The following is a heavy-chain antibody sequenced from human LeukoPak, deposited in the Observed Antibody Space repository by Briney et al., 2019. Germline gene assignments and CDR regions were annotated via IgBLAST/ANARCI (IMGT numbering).Heavy chain of an antibody. CDR3: AKQRRFREYFFDY. J-gene: IGHJ4*02. D-gene: IGHD2/OR15-2a*01. Sequence: GGSLRLSCEASGFTFRSYGMHWVRQAPGKGLEWVAVIWSDGNTKYYADSVEGRFNISRDNSKNTLFLQMDSLRVEDTAVYFCAKQRRFREYFFDYWGQGILVTVSS. CDR1: GFTFRSYG. V-gene: IGHV3-33*06. CDR2: IWSDGNTK.